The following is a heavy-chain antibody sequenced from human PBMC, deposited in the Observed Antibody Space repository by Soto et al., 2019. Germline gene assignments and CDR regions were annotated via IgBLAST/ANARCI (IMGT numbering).Heavy chain of an antibody. J-gene: IGHJ5*02. CDR2: ISGSGTST. V-gene: IGHV3-23*01. D-gene: IGHD6-13*01. CDR1: GITFSNHA. Sequence: QPGGSLRLSCAASGITFSNHALSWVRQAPGKGLEWVSGISGSGTSTYYADSVKGRFTISRDNSKNKLSLQMNSLRADDTTVYYCSYEHGEGIATLPRCFDPWSQGTLVTVSS. CDR3: SYEHGEGIATLPRCFDP.